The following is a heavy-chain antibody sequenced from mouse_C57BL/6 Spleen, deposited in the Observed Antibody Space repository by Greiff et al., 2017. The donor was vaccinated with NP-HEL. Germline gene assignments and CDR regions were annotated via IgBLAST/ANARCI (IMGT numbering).Heavy chain of an antibody. J-gene: IGHJ3*01. CDR2: INPYNGGT. CDR3: ARGGVVATPDPFAY. Sequence: EVQLVESGPVLVKPGASVKMSCKASGYTFTDYYMNWVKQSHGKSLEWIGVINPYNGGTSYDQKFKGKATLTVDKSSSTAYMELNSLTSEDSAVYYCARGGVVATPDPFAYWGQGTLVTVSA. D-gene: IGHD1-1*01. CDR1: GYTFTDYY. V-gene: IGHV1-19*01.